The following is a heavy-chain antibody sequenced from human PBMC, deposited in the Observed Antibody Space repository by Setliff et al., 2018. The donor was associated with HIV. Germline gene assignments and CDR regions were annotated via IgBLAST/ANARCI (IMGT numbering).Heavy chain of an antibody. CDR1: GGPISSSSYY. D-gene: IGHD4-17*01. V-gene: IGHV4-39*01. CDR2: IYYSGST. J-gene: IGHJ4*02. CDR3: ASPTTVTTRYYFDY. Sequence: SETLSLTCTVSGGPISSSSYYWGWIRQPPGKGLEWIGSIYYSGSTYYNPSLKSRVTISVDTSKNQFSLKLSSVTAADTAVYYCASPTTVTTRYYFDYWGQGTLVTV.